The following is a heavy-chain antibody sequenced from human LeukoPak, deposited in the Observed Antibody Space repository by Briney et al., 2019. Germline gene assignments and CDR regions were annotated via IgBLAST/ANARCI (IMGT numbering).Heavy chain of an antibody. CDR3: ARESPDTSGYYPDY. J-gene: IGHJ4*02. Sequence: GGSLRLSCAASGFTFSDYWMAWVRQAPGKGLEWVAVTRYDGSNKYYADSVKGRFTISRDNSRNTLYLQMNSLRAEDTAVYYCARESPDTSGYYPDYWGQGSLVTVSS. D-gene: IGHD3-22*01. CDR1: GFTFSDYW. CDR2: TRYDGSNK. V-gene: IGHV3-33*08.